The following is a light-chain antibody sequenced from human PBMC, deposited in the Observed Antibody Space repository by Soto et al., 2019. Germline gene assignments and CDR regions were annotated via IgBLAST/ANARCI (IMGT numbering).Light chain of an antibody. CDR3: QQYGSSPRT. CDR2: GAS. J-gene: IGKJ1*01. V-gene: IGKV3-20*01. CDR1: QSINSD. Sequence: EIVMTQSPATLAVSPGETTILSCRASQSINSDVAWYQQKPGQAPRLLIYGASSRATGIPDRFSGSGSGTDFTLTISRLEPEDFAVYYCQQYGSSPRTFGQGTKVDI.